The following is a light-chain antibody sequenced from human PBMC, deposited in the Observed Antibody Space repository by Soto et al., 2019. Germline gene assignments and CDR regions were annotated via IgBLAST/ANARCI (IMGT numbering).Light chain of an antibody. CDR3: AAWDDSLNVRL. CDR1: SSNFGSYT. Sequence: QSVLTQPPSASGTPGQRVIISCSASSSNFGSYTINWYQQLPGTAPKLLIYSNSQRPSGVPDRFSGSKSGTAASLAISGLQSEDEADYYCAAWDDSLNVRLFGGGTQLTVL. J-gene: IGLJ2*01. V-gene: IGLV1-44*01. CDR2: SNS.